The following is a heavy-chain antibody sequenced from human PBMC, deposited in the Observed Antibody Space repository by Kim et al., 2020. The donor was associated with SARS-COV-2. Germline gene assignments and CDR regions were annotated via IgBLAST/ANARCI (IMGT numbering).Heavy chain of an antibody. J-gene: IGHJ6*02. V-gene: IGHV3-48*02. CDR3: TRDRLWFGELDYYGMDV. Sequence: SVKGRFTISRDDAKTSLYLQMNSLGDEDTAVYYCTRDRLWFGELDYYGMDVWGQGTTVTVSS. D-gene: IGHD3-10*01.